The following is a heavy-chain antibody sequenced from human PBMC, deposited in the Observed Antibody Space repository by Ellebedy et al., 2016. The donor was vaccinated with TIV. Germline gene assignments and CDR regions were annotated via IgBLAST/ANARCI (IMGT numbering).Heavy chain of an antibody. CDR1: GGSISSSSYY. J-gene: IGHJ4*02. Sequence: MPSETLSLTCTVSGGSISSSSYYWGWIRQPPGKGLEWIGSIYYSGSTYYNPSLKSRVTISVDTSKNQFSLKLSSVTAADTAVYYCARRGYSSGWRHDYWGQGTLVTVSS. CDR3: ARRGYSSGWRHDY. D-gene: IGHD6-19*01. CDR2: IYYSGST. V-gene: IGHV4-39*01.